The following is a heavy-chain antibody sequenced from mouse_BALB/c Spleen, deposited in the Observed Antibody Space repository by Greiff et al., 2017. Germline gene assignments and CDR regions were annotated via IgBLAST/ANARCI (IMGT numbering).Heavy chain of an antibody. J-gene: IGHJ4*01. D-gene: IGHD2-1*01. CDR2: INPGSGGT. CDR1: GYAFTNYL. V-gene: IGHV1-54*03. Sequence: VQLVESGAELVRPGTSVKVSCKASGYAFTNYLIEWVKQRPGQGLEWIGVINPGSGGTNYNEKFKGKATLTADKSSSTAYMQLSSLTSDDSAVYFCAREGNYPYAMDYWGQGTSVTVSS. CDR3: AREGNYPYAMDY.